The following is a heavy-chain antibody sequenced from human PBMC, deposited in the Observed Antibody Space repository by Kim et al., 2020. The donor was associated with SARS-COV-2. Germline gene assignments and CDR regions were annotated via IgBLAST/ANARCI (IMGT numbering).Heavy chain of an antibody. CDR2: VYHSGST. CDR3: ARLPHDSSGYVDC. D-gene: IGHD3-22*01. Sequence: SETLSLTCTVSGGSISSSFNYWGWIRQPPGKGLEWIGCVYHSGSTYDSPSLKSRVTVSVDTSKNEFSLKVTSVTAADTAVYFCARLPHDSSGYVDCWGQGPLVTVST. CDR1: GGSISSSFNY. J-gene: IGHJ4*02. V-gene: IGHV4-39*01.